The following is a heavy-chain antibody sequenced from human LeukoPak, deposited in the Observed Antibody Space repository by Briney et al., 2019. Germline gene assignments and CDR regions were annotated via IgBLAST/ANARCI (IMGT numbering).Heavy chain of an antibody. CDR2: ISHSGST. CDR3: ARERITMVRGVNNWFDP. CDR1: GGSFSGYY. Sequence: SETLSLTCAVYGGSFSGYYWSWIRQPPGKGLEWIGEISHSGSTNYNPSLKRRATLSVDTSKNQFSLKLSSVPAADTAVYYCARERITMVRGVNNWFDPWGQGTLVTVSS. V-gene: IGHV4-34*01. D-gene: IGHD3-10*01. J-gene: IGHJ5*02.